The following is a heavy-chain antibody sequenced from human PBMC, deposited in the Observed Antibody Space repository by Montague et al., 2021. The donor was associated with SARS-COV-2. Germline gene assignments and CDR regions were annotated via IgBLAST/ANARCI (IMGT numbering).Heavy chain of an antibody. CDR3: ARDHRQVWFGAPVMERYFDY. CDR2: IKQDGSEK. Sequence: YLRLSCAASGFTFSSYWMSWVRQAPGKGLEWVANIKQDGSEKYYVDSVKGRFTISRDNAKNSLYLQMNSLRAEDTAVYYCARDHRQVWFGAPVMERYFDYWGQGTLVTVSS. CDR1: GFTFSSYW. V-gene: IGHV3-7*01. D-gene: IGHD3-10*01. J-gene: IGHJ4*02.